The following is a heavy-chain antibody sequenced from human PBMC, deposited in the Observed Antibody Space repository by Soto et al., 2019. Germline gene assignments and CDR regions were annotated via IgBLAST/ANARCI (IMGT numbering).Heavy chain of an antibody. V-gene: IGHV4-4*07. D-gene: IGHD2-21*02. J-gene: IGHJ4*02. Sequence: PSETLSLTCIVSGVSVTSYTWSWVRQPANKGLEWIGRVFSSVSATYNPSLKSRVSISMNTAENRISLKLDSVTAADAGVYFCARDGMTTGDTWGPGTPVTVSS. CDR2: VFSSVSA. CDR3: ARDGMTTGDT. CDR1: GVSVTSYT.